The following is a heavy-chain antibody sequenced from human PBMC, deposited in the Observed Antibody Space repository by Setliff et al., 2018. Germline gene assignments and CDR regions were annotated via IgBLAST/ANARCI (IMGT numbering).Heavy chain of an antibody. J-gene: IGHJ3*02. V-gene: IGHV1-18*01. Sequence: VASVKVSCKTSGYTFTNYGITWVRQAPGQGLEWMGWINNYSFKTNYPQKFLGRVTVTTDTSTGTAYMELSRLRSDDTAVYYCARDLNRWFGEFAFDIWGQGTMVTVSS. D-gene: IGHD3-10*01. CDR3: ARDLNRWFGEFAFDI. CDR2: INNYSFKT. CDR1: GYTFTNYG.